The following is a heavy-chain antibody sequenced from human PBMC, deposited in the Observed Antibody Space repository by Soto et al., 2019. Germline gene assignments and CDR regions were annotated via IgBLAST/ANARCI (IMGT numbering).Heavy chain of an antibody. J-gene: IGHJ4*02. V-gene: IGHV3-30*18. CDR3: AKDIYYHDTTGFYIFDS. Sequence: QVQLVESGGGVVQPGRSLRLSCAASGFIFSSYGMHWVRQAPGKGLEWVAGISYDGSNQYYADSVKGRFTISRDNSKNTLYLQLNSLRAEDTAVYYCAKDIYYHDTTGFYIFDSWGQGTLVTVSS. D-gene: IGHD3-22*01. CDR2: ISYDGSNQ. CDR1: GFIFSSYG.